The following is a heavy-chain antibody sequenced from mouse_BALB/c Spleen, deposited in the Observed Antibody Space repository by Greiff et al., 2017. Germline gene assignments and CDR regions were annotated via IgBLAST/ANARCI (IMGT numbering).Heavy chain of an antibody. D-gene: IGHD2-1*01. V-gene: IGHV2-9*02. CDR1: GFSLTSYG. J-gene: IGHJ4*01. CDR2: IWAGGST. CDR3: ARKGNYGNQYYYAMDY. Sequence: VQRVESGPGLVAPSQSLSITCTVSGFSLTSYGVHWVRQPPGKGLEWLGVIWAGGSTNYNSALMSRLSISKDNSKSQVFLKMNSLQTDDTAMYYCARKGNYGNQYYYAMDYWGQGTSVTVSS.